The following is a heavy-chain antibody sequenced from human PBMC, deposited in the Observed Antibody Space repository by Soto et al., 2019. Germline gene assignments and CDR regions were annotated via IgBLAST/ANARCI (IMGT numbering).Heavy chain of an antibody. V-gene: IGHV3-23*01. CDR1: GFTFSSFA. CDR3: AGPGYGSQDY. J-gene: IGHJ4*02. D-gene: IGHD5-18*01. CDR2: ISGSGDGT. Sequence: GGSLRLSCAASGFTFSSFALSWVRQAPGKGLECVSAISGSGDGTDYADSVKGRFTVSRDNSKNTLYLQMNSLRAEDTAVYYCAGPGYGSQDYWGQGALVTVSA.